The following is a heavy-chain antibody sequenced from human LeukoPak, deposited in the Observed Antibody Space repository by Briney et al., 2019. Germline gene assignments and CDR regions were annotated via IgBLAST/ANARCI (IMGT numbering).Heavy chain of an antibody. V-gene: IGHV1-69*05. CDR3: ARDGNVSEWELPDY. CDR1: GGTFSSYA. D-gene: IGHD1-26*01. Sequence: EASVKVSCKASGGTFSSYAISWVRQAPGQGLEWMGGIIPIFGTANYAQKFQGRVTMTRDTSTSTVYMELSSLRSEDTAVYYCARDGNVSEWELPDYWGQGTLVTVSS. J-gene: IGHJ4*02. CDR2: IIPIFGTA.